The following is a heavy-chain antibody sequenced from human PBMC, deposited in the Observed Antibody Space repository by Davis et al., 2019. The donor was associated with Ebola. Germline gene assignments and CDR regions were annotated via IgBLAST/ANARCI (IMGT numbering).Heavy chain of an antibody. D-gene: IGHD3-3*01. CDR3: ARWSILGQ. V-gene: IGHV3-48*02. CDR1: GITFSRYS. Sequence: GESLKTPCAASGITFSRYSMNWVRQAPGKGLEWVAFISSGSFTIHYADSVKGRFTISRDNAKNSLFLQMNSLRDEDTAVYYCARWSILGQWGQGTLVTVSS. J-gene: IGHJ4*02. CDR2: ISSGSFTI.